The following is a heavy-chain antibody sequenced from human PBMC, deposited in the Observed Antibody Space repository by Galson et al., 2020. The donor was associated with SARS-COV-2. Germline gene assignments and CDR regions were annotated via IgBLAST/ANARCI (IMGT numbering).Heavy chain of an antibody. CDR2: IIPIFGTA. CDR1: RGTFSSYA. CDR3: AQWFGEDEFYY. D-gene: IGHD3-10*01. Sequence: SVKVSCKASRGTFSSYAISWVRQAPGQGLAWMGGIIPIFGTANYAQKFQGRVTLTADESTSTAYMELSSLRSEDTAVYYCAQWFGEDEFYYWGQGTLVTVSS. J-gene: IGHJ4*02. V-gene: IGHV1-69*13.